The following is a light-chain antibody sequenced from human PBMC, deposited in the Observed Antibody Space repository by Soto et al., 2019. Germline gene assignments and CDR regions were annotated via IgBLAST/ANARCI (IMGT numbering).Light chain of an antibody. Sequence: DIQMTQSPSTLSASVGDRVTITCRASQSVSDRLAWYQQKPGKPPKLLIYQASSLESGVPSRFSGSGSGTEFTLTINSLQPDDFATYYCQQYESYSVTFGQGTKVEIK. J-gene: IGKJ1*01. V-gene: IGKV1-5*03. CDR2: QAS. CDR1: QSVSDR. CDR3: QQYESYSVT.